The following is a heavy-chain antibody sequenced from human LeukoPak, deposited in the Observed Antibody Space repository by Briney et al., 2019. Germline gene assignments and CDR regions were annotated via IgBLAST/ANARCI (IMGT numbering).Heavy chain of an antibody. V-gene: IGHV7-4-1*02. J-gene: IGHJ5*02. D-gene: IGHD3-10*01. CDR2: INTNTGNP. CDR3: ARDLWFGEPLPLGHWFDP. CDR1: GYTFTTYA. Sequence: ASVKVSCKASGYTFTTYAMNWVRQAPGQGLEWMGWINTNTGNPTYAQGFTGRFVFSLDTSVSTAYLQISSLKAEDTAVYYCARDLWFGEPLPLGHWFDPWGQGTLVTVSS.